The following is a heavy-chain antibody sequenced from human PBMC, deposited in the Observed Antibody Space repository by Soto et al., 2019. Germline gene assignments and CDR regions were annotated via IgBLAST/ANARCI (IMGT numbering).Heavy chain of an antibody. CDR1: GYTFTSYA. J-gene: IGHJ4*02. CDR3: ARGTVVTHVDY. D-gene: IGHD2-15*01. V-gene: IGHV1-3*05. Sequence: QVQLVQSGAEEKKPGASVKVSCKASGYTFTSYAMHWVRQAPGQRLEWMGWINAGNGNTKYSQKFQGRVTITRDTSAITAYIELSSRRSEDTAVYYWARGTVVTHVDYWGQGPLVTVSS. CDR2: INAGNGNT.